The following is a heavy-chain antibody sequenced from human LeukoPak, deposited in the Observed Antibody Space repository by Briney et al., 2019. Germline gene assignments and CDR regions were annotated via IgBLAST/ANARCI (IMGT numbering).Heavy chain of an antibody. J-gene: IGHJ4*02. V-gene: IGHV4-39*01. CDR2: IYYSGST. Sequence: SETLSLTCTVSGGSISSSSYYWGWIRQPPGKGLEWIGSIYYSGSTYYNPSLKSRVTISVDTSKNQFSLKLSSVTAADTAVYYRARHGAVAGSNADYWGQGTLVTVSS. CDR1: GGSISSSSYY. D-gene: IGHD6-19*01. CDR3: ARHGAVAGSNADY.